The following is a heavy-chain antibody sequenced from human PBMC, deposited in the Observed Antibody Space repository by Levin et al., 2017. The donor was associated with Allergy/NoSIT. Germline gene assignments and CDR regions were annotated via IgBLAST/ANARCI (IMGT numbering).Heavy chain of an antibody. D-gene: IGHD5/OR15-5a*01. CDR3: ARDRSGAVSNTPYYFYYGMDV. Sequence: PSETLSLTCAISGDSVSSDSAAWNWIRQSPSRGLEWLGRTYYRSKWYNDYALSVKSRITINPDTSKNQFSLQLNSVTPEDTAVYYCARDRSGAVSNTPYYFYYGMDVWGQGTAVTVSS. CDR2: TYYRSKWYN. V-gene: IGHV6-1*01. J-gene: IGHJ6*02. CDR1: GDSVSSDSAA.